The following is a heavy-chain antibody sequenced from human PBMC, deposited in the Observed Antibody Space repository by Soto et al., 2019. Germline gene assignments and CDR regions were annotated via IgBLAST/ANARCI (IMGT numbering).Heavy chain of an antibody. D-gene: IGHD4-17*01. CDR3: ARDSPPTTVTTL. Sequence: PGGSLRLSCAASGFTFSSYSMNWVRQAPGKGLEWVSSISSSSSYIYYADSVKGRFTISRDNAKNSLYLQMNSLRAEDTAVYYCARDSPPTTVTTLWGQGTLVTVS. CDR2: ISSSSSYI. V-gene: IGHV3-21*01. CDR1: GFTFSSYS. J-gene: IGHJ4*02.